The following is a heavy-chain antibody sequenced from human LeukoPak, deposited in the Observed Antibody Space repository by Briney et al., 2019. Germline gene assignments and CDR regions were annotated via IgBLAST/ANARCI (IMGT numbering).Heavy chain of an antibody. CDR1: GGSISSYY. V-gene: IGHV4-4*07. CDR2: IYTSGST. Sequence: SETLSLTCTVSGGSISSYYWSWIRQPAGKGLEWIGRIYTSGSTNYNPSLKSRVTMSVDTSKNQFSLKLSSVTAADTAVYYCARDVGRILWFGELSRYYMDVWGKGTTVTVSS. J-gene: IGHJ6*03. CDR3: ARDVGRILWFGELSRYYMDV. D-gene: IGHD3-10*01.